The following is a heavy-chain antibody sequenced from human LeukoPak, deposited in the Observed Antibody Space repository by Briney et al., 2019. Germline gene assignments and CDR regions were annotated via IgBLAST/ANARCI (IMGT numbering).Heavy chain of an antibody. CDR3: ARALRYFDWFFDY. CDR2: ISYDGSNK. V-gene: IGHV3-30*04. J-gene: IGHJ4*02. CDR1: GFTFSSYA. D-gene: IGHD3-9*01. Sequence: PGGSLRLSCAASGFTFSSYAMHWVRQAPGKGLEWVAVISYDGSNKYYADSVKGRFTISRDNSKNTLYLQMNSLRAEDTAVYYCARALRYFDWFFDYWGQGTLVTVSS.